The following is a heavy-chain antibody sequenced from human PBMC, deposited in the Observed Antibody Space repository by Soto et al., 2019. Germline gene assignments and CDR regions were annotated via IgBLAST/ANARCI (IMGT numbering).Heavy chain of an antibody. Sequence: QLTLNESGPTVVRPTETLTLTCRFSGFSLTTTGVGQASLRQSPGNPAEWLELIYWDDDKRDSAYLKSRLTVTKDTSKNQVVLTVSDLDPTDTATYYCAHRVLRTVFGLVTTTAIYVDFWGQGTPVAVSS. J-gene: IGHJ4*02. CDR2: IYWDDDK. CDR1: GFSLTTTGVG. V-gene: IGHV2-5*02. D-gene: IGHD3-3*01. CDR3: AHRVLRTVFGLVTTTAIYVDF.